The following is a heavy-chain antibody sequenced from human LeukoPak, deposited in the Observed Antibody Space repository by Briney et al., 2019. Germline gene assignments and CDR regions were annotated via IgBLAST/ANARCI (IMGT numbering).Heavy chain of an antibody. CDR2: IKQDGSEK. V-gene: IGHV3-7*01. CDR1: GFTFSSYW. J-gene: IGHJ4*02. CDR3: ARDPRNVLLWLGTYPEDY. D-gene: IGHD3-10*01. Sequence: GGSLRLSCAASGFTFSSYWMSWVRQAPGKGLEWVANIKQDGSEKYYVDSVKGRFTISRDNAKNSLYLQMNSLRAEDTAVYYCARDPRNVLLWLGTYPEDYWGQGTLVTVSS.